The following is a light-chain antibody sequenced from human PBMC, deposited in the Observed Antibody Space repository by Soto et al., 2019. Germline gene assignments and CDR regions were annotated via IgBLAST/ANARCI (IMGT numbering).Light chain of an antibody. CDR2: GNS. V-gene: IGLV1-40*01. J-gene: IGLJ3*02. CDR1: SSNIGAGYD. Sequence: QSVLTQPPSVSGAPGQRVTISCTGSSSNIGAGYDVHWYQQLPGTPPKLLIYGNSNRPSGVPDRFSGSKSGTSASLAITGLQAEDEADYYCQSYDISLSGWVFGGGTKLTVL. CDR3: QSYDISLSGWV.